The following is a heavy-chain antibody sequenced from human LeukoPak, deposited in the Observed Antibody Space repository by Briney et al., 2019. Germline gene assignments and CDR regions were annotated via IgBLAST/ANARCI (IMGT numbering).Heavy chain of an antibody. J-gene: IGHJ4*02. D-gene: IGHD5-18*01. Sequence: PGGSLRLSCAASGFTFSSYGMHWVRQAPGKGLEWVAVIWCDGTNKYYADSVKGRFTISRDNFKNTLYLQMNSPRAEDTATYYCAKDRDTAMEIDYWGQGTLVTVSS. V-gene: IGHV3-33*06. CDR3: AKDRDTAMEIDY. CDR1: GFTFSSYG. CDR2: IWCDGTNK.